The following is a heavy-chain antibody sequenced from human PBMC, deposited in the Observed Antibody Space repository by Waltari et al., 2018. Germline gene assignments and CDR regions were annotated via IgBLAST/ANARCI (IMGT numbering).Heavy chain of an antibody. D-gene: IGHD2-2*02. J-gene: IGHJ6*03. V-gene: IGHV1-69*12. CDR3: ARDSEDIVVVPAAIRSYYYYYMDV. CDR1: GGTFSSYA. Sequence: QVQLVQSGAEVKKPGSSVKVSCKASGGTFSSYAISWVRPAPGQGLEWMGRIIPIFGTANYAQKFQGRVTITADESTSTAYMELSSLRSEDTAVYYCARDSEDIVVVPAAIRSYYYYYMDVWGKGTTVTISS. CDR2: IIPIFGTA.